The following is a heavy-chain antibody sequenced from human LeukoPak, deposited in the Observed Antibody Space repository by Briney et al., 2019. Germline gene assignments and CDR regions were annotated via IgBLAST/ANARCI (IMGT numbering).Heavy chain of an antibody. J-gene: IGHJ6*03. Sequence: SETLSLTCTVSGGSISNYYWSWIRQPPGKGLEWIGYIYYSGRTNYNPSLKSRVTISVDSSKNQFSLNLSSVTAADTAVYYCARRGGIIRGVASYYYMDVWGKGTTVTISS. CDR3: ARRGGIIRGVASYYYMDV. CDR2: IYYSGRT. D-gene: IGHD3-10*01. V-gene: IGHV4-59*01. CDR1: GGSISNYY.